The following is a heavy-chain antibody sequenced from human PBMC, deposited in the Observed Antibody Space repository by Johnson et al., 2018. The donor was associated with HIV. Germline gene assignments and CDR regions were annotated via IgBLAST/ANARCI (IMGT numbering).Heavy chain of an antibody. Sequence: EKLVESGGGLVQPGGSLRLSCAASGFTVSSNYMRWVRQAPGKGLEWVSVINTGGGTYYADSVKGRFTMSRDNSKNTLYLQMNSLRAEDTAVYYCARECSGGSCYPLDHDAFDIWGQGTMVTVS. CDR1: GFTVSSNY. V-gene: IGHV3-66*02. CDR3: ARECSGGSCYPLDHDAFDI. D-gene: IGHD2-15*01. J-gene: IGHJ3*02. CDR2: INTGGGT.